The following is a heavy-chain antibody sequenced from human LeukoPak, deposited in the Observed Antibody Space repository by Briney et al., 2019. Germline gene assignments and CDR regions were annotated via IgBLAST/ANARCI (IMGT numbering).Heavy chain of an antibody. CDR3: ARDYQDSSGYYYFDY. Sequence: GGSLRLSCAASGFNFRSFIMNWVRQAPGKGLEWVSSITGTSNYRYYSVSVKGRFTISRDNARNSLYLQMNSLRAEDTAVYYCARDYQDSSGYYYFDYWGQGTLVTVSS. CDR1: GFNFRSFI. D-gene: IGHD3-22*01. J-gene: IGHJ4*02. V-gene: IGHV3-21*04. CDR2: ITGTSNYR.